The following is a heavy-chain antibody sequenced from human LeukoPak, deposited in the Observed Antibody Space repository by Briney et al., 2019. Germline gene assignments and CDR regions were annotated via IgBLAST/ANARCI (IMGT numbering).Heavy chain of an antibody. CDR3: ARDFLTGYFDY. Sequence: GGSLRLSCAASGFTFSTYNMNWVRQAPGKGLEWVSYIGSSGSTKYYADSVKGRFTISRDNVKNSLFLQMNSLSDEDTAVYYCARDFLTGYFDYWGQGTLVTVSS. CDR1: GFTFSTYN. V-gene: IGHV3-48*02. J-gene: IGHJ4*02. D-gene: IGHD3-9*01. CDR2: IGSSGSTK.